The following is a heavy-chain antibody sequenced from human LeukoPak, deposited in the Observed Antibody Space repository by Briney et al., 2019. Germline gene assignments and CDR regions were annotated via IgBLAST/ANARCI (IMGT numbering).Heavy chain of an antibody. J-gene: IGHJ4*02. Sequence: GGSLRLSCAASGFTFSSYAMHWVRQAPGKGLEWVAVISYDGSNKYYADSVKGRFTISRDNSKNTLYLQMNSLRAEDTAVYYCAKPREIDYWGQGTLVTVSS. V-gene: IGHV3-30-3*02. CDR2: ISYDGSNK. CDR1: GFTFSSYA. CDR3: AKPREIDY.